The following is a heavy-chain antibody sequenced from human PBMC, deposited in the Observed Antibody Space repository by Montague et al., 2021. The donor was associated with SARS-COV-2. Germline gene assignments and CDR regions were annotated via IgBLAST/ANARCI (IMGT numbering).Heavy chain of an antibody. CDR2: VLYDGTDK. D-gene: IGHD3-9*01. V-gene: IGHV3-33*01. J-gene: IGHJ2*01. CDR3: ARGQTYDILTGYDDWYFDL. Sequence: SLRLSCPASGFIFSHDAMHWVRQAPGKGLEWVALVLYDGTDKYYADSVKGRFTISRDNSKNTLYLQMNGLRAEDTALYYCARGQTYDILTGYDDWYFDLWGRGTLVTVSS. CDR1: GFIFSHDA.